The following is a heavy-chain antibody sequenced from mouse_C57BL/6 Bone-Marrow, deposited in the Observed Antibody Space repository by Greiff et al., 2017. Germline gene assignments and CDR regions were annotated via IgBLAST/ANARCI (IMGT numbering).Heavy chain of an antibody. Sequence: VQLQQSGPELVKPGASVKISCKASGYAFRSSWMNWVKQRPGKGLEWIGRIYPGDGDTNYNGKFKGKATLTADKSSSTAYMQLSSLTSEDSAVYFCAGRGDYWGQGTSVTVSS. J-gene: IGHJ4*01. CDR1: GYAFRSSW. V-gene: IGHV1-82*01. CDR3: AGRGDY. CDR2: IYPGDGDT.